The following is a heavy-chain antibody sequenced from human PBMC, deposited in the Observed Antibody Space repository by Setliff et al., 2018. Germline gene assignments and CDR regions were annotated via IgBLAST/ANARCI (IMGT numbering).Heavy chain of an antibody. J-gene: IGHJ4*02. Sequence: GGSLRLSCAASGFSFSDNYMSWIRQAPGKGLEWVAYISSSGISIDCADSVKGRFIISRDNAKNSLSLQMNSLRVEDTAVYYCVRDVAGGSHATYFDYWGQGTLVTVSS. CDR2: ISSSGISI. CDR1: GFSFSDNY. D-gene: IGHD1-26*01. CDR3: VRDVAGGSHATYFDY. V-gene: IGHV3-11*04.